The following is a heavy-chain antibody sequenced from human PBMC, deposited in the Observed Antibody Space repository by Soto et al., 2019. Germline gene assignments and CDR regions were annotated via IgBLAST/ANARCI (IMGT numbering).Heavy chain of an antibody. CDR3: ARDDPFWSGYNYYYYMDV. V-gene: IGHV3-74*01. CDR1: GFTFSSYW. CDR2: INSDGSST. Sequence: GGSLRLSCAASGFTFSSYWMHWVRQAPGKGLVWVSRINSDGSSTSYADSVKGRFTISRDNAKNTLYLQMNSLRAEDTAVYYFARDDPFWSGYNYYYYMDVWGKGTTVTVSS. D-gene: IGHD3-3*01. J-gene: IGHJ6*03.